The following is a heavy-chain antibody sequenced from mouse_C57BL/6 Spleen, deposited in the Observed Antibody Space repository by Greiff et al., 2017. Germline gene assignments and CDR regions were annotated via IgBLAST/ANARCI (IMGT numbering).Heavy chain of an antibody. CDR2: ISDGGSYT. CDR1: GFTFSSYA. CDR3: ARDERIYYDYDGPFDY. Sequence: EVQLVESGGGLVKPGGSLKLSCAASGFTFSSYAMSWVRQTPEKRLEWVATISDGGSYTYYPANVKGRFTISRDNAKNNLYLQMSHLKSEDTAMYYCARDERIYYDYDGPFDYWGQGTTLTVSS. J-gene: IGHJ2*01. V-gene: IGHV5-4*01. D-gene: IGHD2-4*01.